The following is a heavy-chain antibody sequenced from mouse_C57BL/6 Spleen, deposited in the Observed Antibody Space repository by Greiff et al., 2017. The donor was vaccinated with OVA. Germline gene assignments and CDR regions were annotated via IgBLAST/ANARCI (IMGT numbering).Heavy chain of an antibody. CDR1: GYTFTSYW. CDR2: IDPSDSET. Sequence: QVQLKQPGAELVRPGSSVKLSCKASGYTFTSYWMHWVKQRPIQGLEWIGNIDPSDSETHYNQKFKDKATLTVDKSSSTAYMQLSSLTSEDSAVYYCARCGYGSSYYFDYWGQGTTLTVSS. J-gene: IGHJ2*01. CDR3: ARCGYGSSYYFDY. D-gene: IGHD1-1*01. V-gene: IGHV1-52*01.